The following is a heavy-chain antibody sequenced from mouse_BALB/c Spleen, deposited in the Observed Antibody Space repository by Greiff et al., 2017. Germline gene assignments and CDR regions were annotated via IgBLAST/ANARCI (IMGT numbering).Heavy chain of an antibody. J-gene: IGHJ4*01. CDR3: ARSGFDYYAMDY. V-gene: IGHV1-31*01. CDR1: GYSFTGYY. Sequence: VQLQQSGPELVKPGASVKISCKASGYSFTGYYMHWVKQSHVKSLEWIGRINPYNGATSYNQNFKDKASLTVDKSSSTAYMELHSLTSEDSAVYYCARSGFDYYAMDYWGQGTSVTVSS. CDR2: INPYNGAT.